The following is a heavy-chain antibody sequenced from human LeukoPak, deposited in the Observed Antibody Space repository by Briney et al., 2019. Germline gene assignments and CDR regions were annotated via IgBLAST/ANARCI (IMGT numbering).Heavy chain of an antibody. V-gene: IGHV1-18*01. D-gene: IGHD3-10*01. CDR1: GYTFTSYG. J-gene: IGHJ4*02. CDR3: ARVYSTNYYGSGDRPFLFDY. CDR2: ISTYYGNT. Sequence: ASVKVSCKASGYTFTSYGFSWVRQAPGQGLEWMGWISTYYGNTNYAQKLQDRVTMTTDTSTSTAYMELTSLRSDDTAVYYCARVYSTNYYGSGDRPFLFDYWGQGTVVTVS.